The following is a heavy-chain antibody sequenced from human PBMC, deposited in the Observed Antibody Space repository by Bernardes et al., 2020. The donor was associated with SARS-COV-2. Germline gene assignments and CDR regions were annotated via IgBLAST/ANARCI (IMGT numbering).Heavy chain of an antibody. V-gene: IGHV1-18*04. J-gene: IGHJ3*02. Sequence: ASVKVSCKASGYTFTSYGISWVRQAPGQGLEWMGWISAYNGNTNYAQKLQGRVTMTTDTSTSTAYMELRSLRSDDTAVYYCARDLGTISMGRGVIRPWGDAFDIWGQGRMVTVSS. CDR3: ARDLGTISMGRGVIRPWGDAFDI. CDR2: ISAYNGNT. D-gene: IGHD3-10*01. CDR1: GYTFTSYG.